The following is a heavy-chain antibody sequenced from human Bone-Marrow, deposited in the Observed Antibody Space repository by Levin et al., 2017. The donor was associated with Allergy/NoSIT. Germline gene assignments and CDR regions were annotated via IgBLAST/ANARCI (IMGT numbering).Heavy chain of an antibody. CDR3: VRNSASTLGWRMDV. V-gene: IGHV3-30*03. J-gene: IGHJ6*02. Sequence: PGGSLRLSCAASGFNFEVYGIHWVRQAPGKGLEWVSIISYDGSEKYFADSVKGRFTISRDNAKNTVSLQMNSLRNEDTALYYCVRNSASTLGWRMDVWGQGPMVTVSS. CDR2: ISYDGSEK. CDR1: GFNFEVYG. D-gene: IGHD3-10*01.